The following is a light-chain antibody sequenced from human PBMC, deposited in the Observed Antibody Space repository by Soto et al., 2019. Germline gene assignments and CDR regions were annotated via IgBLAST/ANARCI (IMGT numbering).Light chain of an antibody. V-gene: IGKV3-15*01. J-gene: IGKJ1*01. CDR1: QSVTYN. CDR2: GAS. CDR3: QQYNDWLWT. Sequence: ETVLTQSPATLSASPGERVTLSCRATQSVTYNLAWYLQRPGQAPRLLIYGASTRATGIPARFSGRGSGTEFTLTITSLQSEDFAIYYCQQYNDWLWTFGQGTKVDI.